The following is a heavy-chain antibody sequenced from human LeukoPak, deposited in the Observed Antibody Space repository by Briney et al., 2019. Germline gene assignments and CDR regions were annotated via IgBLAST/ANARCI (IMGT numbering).Heavy chain of an antibody. V-gene: IGHV4-59*01. Sequence: SETLSLTCTVSGGSISSYYWSWIRQPPGKGLEWIGYIYYSGSTNYNPSLKSRVTISVDTSKNQFSLKLSSVTAADTAVYYCARDAMFDYYLDYWGQGTLVTVSS. CDR3: ARDAMFDYYLDY. CDR1: GGSISSYY. D-gene: IGHD3-9*01. CDR2: IYYSGST. J-gene: IGHJ4*02.